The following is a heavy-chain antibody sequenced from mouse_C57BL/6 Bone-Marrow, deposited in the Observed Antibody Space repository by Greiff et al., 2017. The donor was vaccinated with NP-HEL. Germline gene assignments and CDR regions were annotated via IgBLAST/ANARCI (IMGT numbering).Heavy chain of an antibody. CDR3: ARQNDYDGTFAY. Sequence: VKLVESGAELVKPGASVKMSCKASGYTFTTYPIEWMKQNHGKSLEWIGNFHPYNDDTKYNEKFKGKATLTVEKSSSTVYVELSRLTSDDSAVYYCARQNDYDGTFAYWGQGTLVTVSA. J-gene: IGHJ3*01. D-gene: IGHD2-4*01. CDR2: FHPYNDDT. CDR1: GYTFTTYP. V-gene: IGHV1-47*01.